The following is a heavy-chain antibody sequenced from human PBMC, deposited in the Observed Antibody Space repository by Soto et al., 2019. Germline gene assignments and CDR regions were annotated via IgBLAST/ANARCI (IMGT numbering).Heavy chain of an antibody. CDR2: IYDTGISGYTPST. V-gene: IGHV4-59*01. J-gene: IGHJ6*02. CDR3: ARGEDAFFYYGLDV. Sequence: SETLSLTCPVSGGSITSTYWSWIRRPPGKGLEWLAYIYDTGISGYTPSTSYNPSLKSRVTMSVDTSKSQFSLKLTSVTAADTAVYYCARGEDAFFYYGLDVWGQGITVTVSS. CDR1: GGSITSTY.